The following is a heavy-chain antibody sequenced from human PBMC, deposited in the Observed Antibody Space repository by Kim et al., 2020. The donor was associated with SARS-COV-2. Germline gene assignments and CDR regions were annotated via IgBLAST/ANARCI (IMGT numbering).Heavy chain of an antibody. V-gene: IGHV1-18*01. J-gene: IGHJ6*02. Sequence: ASVKVSCKASGFKLKNFGISWVRQAPGQGLEWMAWISGYNGLTKFAQRFKDRVAVTTDISTNTAYLELSSLKSDDTALYYCARDEDAMVYGHEGYHYFHYGLEVWGQGTTVTVSS. CDR2: ISGYNGLT. CDR3: ARDEDAMVYGHEGYHYFHYGLEV. CDR1: GFKLKNFG. D-gene: IGHD2-8*01.